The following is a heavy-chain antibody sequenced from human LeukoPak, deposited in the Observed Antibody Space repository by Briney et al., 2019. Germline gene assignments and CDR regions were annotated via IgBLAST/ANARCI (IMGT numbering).Heavy chain of an antibody. CDR1: GYKFTSYW. J-gene: IGHJ4*02. CDR2: IYPGDSDT. V-gene: IGHV5-51*01. CDR3: ARLGSGYVPSGDY. D-gene: IGHD5-12*01. Sequence: GGSLKISCKGSGYKFTSYWIGRVGQMPGEGLGWVGIIYPGDSDTRYSPSFQGQVTISADMSISTAYLQWSSLKASDTAMYYCARLGSGYVPSGDYWGQGTLVTVSS.